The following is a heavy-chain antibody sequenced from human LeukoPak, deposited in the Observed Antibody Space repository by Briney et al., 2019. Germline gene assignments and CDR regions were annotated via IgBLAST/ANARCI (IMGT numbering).Heavy chain of an antibody. CDR1: GLIISGYW. J-gene: IGHJ5*02. D-gene: IGHD3-16*01. V-gene: IGHV3-74*01. Sequence: QPGGSLRLSCTAPGLIISGYWMHWVRQAPGKGLVWLSRINSDGSGTDYADSVKGRFTVSRDNGKNTVYLRMSSLRAEDTAVYYCARDPYILDAAWGQGTLVTVSS. CDR2: INSDGSGT. CDR3: ARDPYILDAA.